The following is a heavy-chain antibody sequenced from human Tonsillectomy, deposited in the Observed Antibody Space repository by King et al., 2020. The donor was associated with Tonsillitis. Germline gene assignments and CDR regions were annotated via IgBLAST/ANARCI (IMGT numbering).Heavy chain of an antibody. J-gene: IGHJ4*02. CDR3: AREREYTYGSTFDY. V-gene: IGHV4-59*01. Sequence: QLQESGPGLVKPSETLSLTCTVSSGSISNYYWSWIRQPQGKGLDWIGYIYYSGNTNYNPSLKSRVTISVDTSKNQFSLKLSSVTAADTAVYYCAREREYTYGSTFDYWGQGTLVTVSS. CDR1: SGSISNYY. CDR2: IYYSGNT. D-gene: IGHD5-18*01.